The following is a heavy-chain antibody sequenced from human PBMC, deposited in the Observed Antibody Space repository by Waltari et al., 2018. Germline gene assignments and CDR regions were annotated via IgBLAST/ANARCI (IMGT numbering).Heavy chain of an antibody. D-gene: IGHD3-3*01. J-gene: IGHJ4*02. Sequence: EVQLVESGGGSVQSGGSLRLSWEGSGFRFSNYAMSWVRQAPGKGLEWVSSITGDGDNTYDADSVRGRFTISRDNSKNTLSLQMNSLRAEDTATYYCAKVPYNDFWTGYFFFDLWGQGTLVSVSS. V-gene: IGHV3-23*04. CDR2: ITGDGDNT. CDR1: GFRFSNYA. CDR3: AKVPYNDFWTGYFFFDL.